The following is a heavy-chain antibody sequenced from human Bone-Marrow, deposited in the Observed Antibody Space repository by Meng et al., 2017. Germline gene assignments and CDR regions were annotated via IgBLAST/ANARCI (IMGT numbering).Heavy chain of an antibody. D-gene: IGHD1-7*01. CDR2: INHSGST. J-gene: IGHJ4*02. CDR1: GGSFSGYY. CDR3: ARNRITGTTDY. Sequence: GSLRLACAVYGGSFSGYYWSWIRQPPGKGLEWIGEINHSGSTNYNPSLMSRVTISVDTSKNQFSLTLSSVPAAHTAVYYLARNRITGTTDYWGQGTLVTVSS. V-gene: IGHV4-34*01.